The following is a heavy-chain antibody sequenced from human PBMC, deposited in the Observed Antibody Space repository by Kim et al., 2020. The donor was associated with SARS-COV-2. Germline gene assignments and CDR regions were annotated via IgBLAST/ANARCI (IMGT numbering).Heavy chain of an antibody. CDR1: GGSISSSSYY. CDR3: ATNKCTGGSCTHDN. V-gene: IGHV4-39*07. Sequence: SETLSLTCTVSGGSISSSSYYWGWIRQPPGKGLEWIGSIYYSGSTYYNPSLKSRVTISVDTSKNQFSLKLSSVTAADTAVYYCATNKCTGGSCTHDNWGQGILVTVSS. CDR2: IYYSGST. J-gene: IGHJ4*02. D-gene: IGHD2-15*01.